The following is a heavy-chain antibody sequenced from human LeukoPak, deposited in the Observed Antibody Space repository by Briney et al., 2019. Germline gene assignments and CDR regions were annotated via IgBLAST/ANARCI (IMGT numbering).Heavy chain of an antibody. J-gene: IGHJ5*02. CDR2: ISAYNGNT. CDR3: ARETYDILTGYYKLSWFDP. V-gene: IGHV1-18*01. Sequence: ASVKVSCKASGYTFTSYGISWVRQAPGQGLEWMGWISAYNGNTNYAQKLQGRVTMTTDTSTNTAYMELRSLRSDDTAVYYCARETYDILTGYYKLSWFDPWGQGTLVTVSS. D-gene: IGHD3-9*01. CDR1: GYTFTSYG.